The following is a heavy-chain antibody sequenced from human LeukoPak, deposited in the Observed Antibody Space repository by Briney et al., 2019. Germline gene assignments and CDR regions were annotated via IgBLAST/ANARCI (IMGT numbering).Heavy chain of an antibody. CDR3: ARGYGDYYEAS. J-gene: IGHJ5*02. Sequence: GGSLRLSCAASGFTGDINHMTWVRQAPGKGLEWVSTIHSGGRTYYADSVKGRFTISRDNSKDTMYLQMNSLRAEDTAIYYCARGYGDYYEASWGQGALVTVSS. CDR1: GFTGDINH. V-gene: IGHV3-53*01. CDR2: IHSGGRT. D-gene: IGHD4-17*01.